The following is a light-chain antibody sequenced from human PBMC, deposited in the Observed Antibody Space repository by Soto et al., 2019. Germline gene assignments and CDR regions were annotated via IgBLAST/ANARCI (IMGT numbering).Light chain of an antibody. CDR1: HSISSY. CDR3: QHTYSAPYT. V-gene: IGKV1-39*01. CDR2: AAS. J-gene: IGKJ2*01. Sequence: DIQMTQSPSSLSASIGDRVTITCRAGHSISSYLNWYQQKPGKAPKLLIYAASSLQSGVPSRFSGSGSGIDFTLTINSLQPEDFATYYCQHTYSAPYTFGQGTKVDIK.